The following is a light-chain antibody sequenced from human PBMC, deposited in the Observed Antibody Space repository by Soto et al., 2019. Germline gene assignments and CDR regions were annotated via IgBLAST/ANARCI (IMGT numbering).Light chain of an antibody. J-gene: IGKJ5*01. CDR2: GAS. Sequence: EVVLTQSPGTLSLSPGERATLSCRASQSVGSNYLAWYQQQPGQAPRLLIYGASSRATGIPDRFSGSGSGTDLTLTISRLEPEDFAVYYCQQYGSSQSITFGQGTRLEIK. CDR3: QQYGSSQSIT. CDR1: QSVGSNY. V-gene: IGKV3-20*01.